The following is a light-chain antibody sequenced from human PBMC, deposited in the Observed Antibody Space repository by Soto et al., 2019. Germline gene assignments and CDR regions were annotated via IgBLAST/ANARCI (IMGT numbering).Light chain of an antibody. CDR1: QSIAVS. CDR3: QEYDKYSK. V-gene: IGKV1-5*01. CDR2: DAS. Sequence: IQMTQSPSTLSASVGDTVTITCRASQSIAVSLAWYQQKPGKAPNLLIYDASTLQGGVPSRFSGSGSGTEFTLTLTSLQPGGFATYSCQEYDKYSKFGHGNKVDIK. J-gene: IGKJ1*01.